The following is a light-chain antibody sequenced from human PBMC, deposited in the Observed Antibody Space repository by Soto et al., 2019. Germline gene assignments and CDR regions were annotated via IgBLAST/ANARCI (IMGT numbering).Light chain of an antibody. Sequence: QSVLTQPPSASGSPGQSVTISCTGTSSDVGGYNYVSWYQQHPGKAPKLMIFEVSKRPSGVPDRFSGSKSGNTASLTVSGLQPEDEADYYCSSYARSKSYVFGSGTKVTVL. J-gene: IGLJ1*01. V-gene: IGLV2-8*01. CDR3: SSYARSKSYV. CDR2: EVS. CDR1: SSDVGGYNY.